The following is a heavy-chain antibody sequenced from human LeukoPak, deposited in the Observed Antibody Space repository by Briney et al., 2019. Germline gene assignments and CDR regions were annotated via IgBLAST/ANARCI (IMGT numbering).Heavy chain of an antibody. CDR3: ARRHYSMLRGVRSWFDP. CDR2: ISYNEYS. V-gene: IGHV4-39*01. J-gene: IGHJ5*02. Sequence: SETLSLTCTVSDGSISSTSFYWDWIRQPPGKGLEWIGSISYNEYSYYNPSLKSRVTISVDTSRNQFSLKLTSVTAADTAVYYCARRHYSMLRGVRSWFDPWGQGTLVTISS. CDR1: DGSISSTSFY. D-gene: IGHD3-10*01.